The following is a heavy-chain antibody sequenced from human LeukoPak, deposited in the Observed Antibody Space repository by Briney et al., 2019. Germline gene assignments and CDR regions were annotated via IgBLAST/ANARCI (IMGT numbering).Heavy chain of an antibody. Sequence: SETLSLTCALYGGSLSGYHWSWLRQPPGKGLEWIGYIYYSGSTNYNPSLKSRVTISVDTSKNQFSLKLSSVTAADTAVYYCARLPLDYYDSSGFDYWGQGTLVTVSS. D-gene: IGHD3-22*01. CDR2: IYYSGST. CDR1: GGSLSGYH. CDR3: ARLPLDYYDSSGFDY. V-gene: IGHV4-59*08. J-gene: IGHJ4*02.